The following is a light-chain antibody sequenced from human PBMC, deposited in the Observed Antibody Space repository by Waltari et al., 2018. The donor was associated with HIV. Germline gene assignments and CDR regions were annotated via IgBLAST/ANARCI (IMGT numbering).Light chain of an antibody. V-gene: IGLV2-14*01. J-gene: IGLJ3*02. Sequence: QSALTQPASVSGSPGQSITISCTGSSTDVGGYNYVSWYHYVSWYQHHPGKAPKLIIDEVSNRPSGISNRFSGSKSGNTASLTISGLQAEDEADYYCSSYTTSNTVMFGGGTTLTVL. CDR1: STDVGGYNYVSWYHY. CDR3: SSYTTSNTVM. CDR2: EVS.